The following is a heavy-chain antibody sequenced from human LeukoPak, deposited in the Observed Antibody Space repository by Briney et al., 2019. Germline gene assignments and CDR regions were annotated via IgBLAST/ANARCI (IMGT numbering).Heavy chain of an antibody. CDR3: ARDLPDTAMVIYYYYGMDV. Sequence: SETLSLTCTVSGGSISSYYWSWIRQPPGKGLEWIGYIYYSGSTNYNPSLKSRVTISVDTSKNQFSLKLSSVTAADTAVYYCARDLPDTAMVIYYYYGMDVWGQGTTVTVSS. V-gene: IGHV4-59*01. J-gene: IGHJ6*02. CDR1: GGSISSYY. CDR2: IYYSGST. D-gene: IGHD5-18*01.